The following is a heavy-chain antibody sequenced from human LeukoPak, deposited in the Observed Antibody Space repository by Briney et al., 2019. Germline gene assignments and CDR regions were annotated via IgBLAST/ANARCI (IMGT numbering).Heavy chain of an antibody. CDR1: GYTFTSYY. V-gene: IGHV1-46*01. D-gene: IGHD6-19*01. J-gene: IGHJ5*02. CDR3: ASLNSSGWYLWFDP. CDR2: INPSGGST. Sequence: ASVKVSCKASGYTFTSYYMHWVRQAPGQGLEWMGIINPSGGSTSYAQKFQGRVTMTTDTSTSTAYMELRSLRSDDTAVYYCASLNSSGWYLWFDPWGQGTLVTVSS.